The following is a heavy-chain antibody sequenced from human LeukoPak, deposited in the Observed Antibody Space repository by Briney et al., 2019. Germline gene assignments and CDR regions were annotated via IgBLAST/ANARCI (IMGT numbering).Heavy chain of an antibody. V-gene: IGHV3-23*01. J-gene: IGHJ4*02. CDR1: GFTFSSYG. CDR3: AKATYYYGSSSYYPYYFDY. D-gene: IGHD3-22*01. Sequence: GGSLRLSCAASGFTFSSYGMHWVRQAPGKGLEWVSSISGSGDSTYYAASVKGRFTISRDNSKNTLYLQMNSLRAADTAVYYCAKATYYYGSSSYYPYYFDYWGQGTLVTVSS. CDR2: ISGSGDST.